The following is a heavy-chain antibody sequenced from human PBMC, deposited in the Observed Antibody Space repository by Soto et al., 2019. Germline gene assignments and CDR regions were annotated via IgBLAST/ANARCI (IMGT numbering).Heavy chain of an antibody. D-gene: IGHD2-15*01. Sequence: QVQLKESGPGLVKPSGTLSLTCAVSGDSISNGYWWTWVRQSPEKGLEWIGETHHSGTLNYNPSLXRXAXLXXDKSKNHFSLNLISLTTADTAIYYGARGGRGERVKGDYFDYWGQGTLVTVSS. CDR3: ARGGRGERVKGDYFDY. CDR2: THHSGTL. J-gene: IGHJ4*02. V-gene: IGHV4-4*02. CDR1: GDSISNGYW.